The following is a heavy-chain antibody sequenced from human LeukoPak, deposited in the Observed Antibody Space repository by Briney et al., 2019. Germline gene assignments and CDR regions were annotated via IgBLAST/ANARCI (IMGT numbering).Heavy chain of an antibody. D-gene: IGHD5-24*01. CDR3: AREDGYNSPYYFDY. CDR2: IFYSGST. V-gene: IGHV4-59*01. J-gene: IGHJ4*02. CDR1: GVSIRSYY. Sequence: SETLSLPCTVSGVSIRSYYWSWIRQPPGKGLEWLGFIFYSGSTNYNPSVKSRVTISVDTSKNQFSLKLRSVTAADTAVYYCAREDGYNSPYYFDYWGQGTLVTVSS.